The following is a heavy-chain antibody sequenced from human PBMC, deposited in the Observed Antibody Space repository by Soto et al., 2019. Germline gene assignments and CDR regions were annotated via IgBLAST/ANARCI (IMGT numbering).Heavy chain of an antibody. V-gene: IGHV1-69*01. J-gene: IGHJ6*02. CDR3: ARENSIASLSYYYGMEV. D-gene: IGHD6-6*01. CDR2: IIPMFGTT. CDR1: GGTFTGNP. Sequence: QVQLVQSGAEVKKPGSSMKVSCKASGGTFTGNPISWVRQAPGRGLEWMGGIIPMFGTTNYAQKFQGRVTITADESTTTAYMELNSLRSEDTAVYYCARENSIASLSYYYGMEVWGQGTTVTVSS.